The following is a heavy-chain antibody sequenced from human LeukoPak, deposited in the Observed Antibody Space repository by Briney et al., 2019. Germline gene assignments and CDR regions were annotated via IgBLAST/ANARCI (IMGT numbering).Heavy chain of an antibody. J-gene: IGHJ5*02. CDR1: GFTFSSYV. CDR2: ISGGGGST. D-gene: IGHD2-2*01. V-gene: IGHV3-23*01. Sequence: GGSLRLSCVASGFTFSSYVMNWVRQAPGKGLEWVSVISGGGGSTYYADSVKGRFTISRDNSKNTLFLQMNSLRAEDTAVYYCAKGGYCSSTSCYVGWFDPWGQGTLVTVSS. CDR3: AKGGYCSSTSCYVGWFDP.